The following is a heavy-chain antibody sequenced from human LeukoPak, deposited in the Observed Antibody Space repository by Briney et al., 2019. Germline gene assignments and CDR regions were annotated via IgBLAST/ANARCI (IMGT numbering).Heavy chain of an antibody. CDR1: GYTFISYY. CDR3: ARDLSITMIVPGRLDP. CDR2: INPSGGST. J-gene: IGHJ5*02. V-gene: IGHV1-46*01. D-gene: IGHD3-22*01. Sequence: RASVKISCKASGYTFISYYMHWVRQAPGQGLEWMGIINPSGGSTSYAQKFQGRVTMTRDMSTSTVYMELSSLRSEDTAVYYCARDLSITMIVPGRLDPWGQGTLVTVSS.